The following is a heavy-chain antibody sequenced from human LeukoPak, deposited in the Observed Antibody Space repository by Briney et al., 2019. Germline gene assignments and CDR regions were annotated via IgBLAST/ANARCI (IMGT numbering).Heavy chain of an antibody. V-gene: IGHV4-59*08. Sequence: PSETLSLTCTVSGGSISSYYWSWIRQPPGKGLEWIGYIYYSGGTNYNPSLKSRVTISVDTSKNQFSLKLSSVTAADTAVYYCARHLGWELPLGFDYWGQGTLVTVSS. CDR2: IYYSGGT. CDR3: ARHLGWELPLGFDY. J-gene: IGHJ4*02. CDR1: GGSISSYY. D-gene: IGHD1-26*01.